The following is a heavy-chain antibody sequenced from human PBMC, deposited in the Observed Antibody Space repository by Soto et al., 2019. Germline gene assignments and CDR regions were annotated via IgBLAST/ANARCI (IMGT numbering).Heavy chain of an antibody. D-gene: IGHD2-21*01. V-gene: IGHV1-69*02. CDR1: GGTFNTYT. J-gene: IGHJ4*02. CDR3: AITYCRDNSCPRDFDF. CDR2: FIPILDMA. Sequence: QVQVVQSGAEVKKPESSVKVSCKPSGGTFNTYTVNWVRLAPGHGLEWMGRFIPILDMANYAQKFQDRATITADRSTFTAYMELNSLTSDDTAVYYCAITYCRDNSCPRDFDFWGPGNRVTVSS.